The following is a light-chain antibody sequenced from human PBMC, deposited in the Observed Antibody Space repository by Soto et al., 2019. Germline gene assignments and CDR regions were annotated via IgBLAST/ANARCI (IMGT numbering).Light chain of an antibody. Sequence: EIVMTQSPATLSVSPGERATLSCRASQSVSRNLAWYQQKPGQAPRLLIYGASTRPTGIPARFSGSGSGTEFNLTISSLQSEDFAVYYCQQYSNWPRTFGQGTKVEIK. CDR3: QQYSNWPRT. J-gene: IGKJ1*01. CDR2: GAS. CDR1: QSVSRN. V-gene: IGKV3-15*01.